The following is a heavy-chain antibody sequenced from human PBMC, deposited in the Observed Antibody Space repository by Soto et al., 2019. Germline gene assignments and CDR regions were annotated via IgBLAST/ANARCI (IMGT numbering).Heavy chain of an antibody. CDR2: FDTSGHT. J-gene: IGHJ5*02. D-gene: IGHD3-10*01. V-gene: IGHV3-13*01. CDR1: GFTLSDYH. Sequence: EVQLVESGGGLVQPGGSLRLSCAASGFTLSDYHMHWVRQAAGKGLEWVAAFDTSGHTFYLGSVRGRFTVSRDDPRSSFHLQMSNLRPEDTAVYYCARLEIIGVNFFEHWGRGVLVTVSS. CDR3: ARLEIIGVNFFEH.